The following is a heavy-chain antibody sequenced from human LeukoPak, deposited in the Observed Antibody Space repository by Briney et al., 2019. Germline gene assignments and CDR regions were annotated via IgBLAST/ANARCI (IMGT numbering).Heavy chain of an antibody. CDR1: GFTFSSYS. V-gene: IGHV3-21*01. Sequence: PGGSLRLSCAASGFTFSSYSMNWVRQAPGKGLEWVSSISSSSYIYYADSVKGRFTISRDNAKNSLYLQMNSLRAEDTAVYYCARDHGPDYYGSGSYYNVCFDYWGQGTLVTVSS. D-gene: IGHD3-10*01. CDR2: ISSSSYI. J-gene: IGHJ4*02. CDR3: ARDHGPDYYGSGSYYNVCFDY.